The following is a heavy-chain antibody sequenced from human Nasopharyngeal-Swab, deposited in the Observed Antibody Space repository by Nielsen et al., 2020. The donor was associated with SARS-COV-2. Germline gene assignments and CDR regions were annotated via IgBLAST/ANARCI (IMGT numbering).Heavy chain of an antibody. D-gene: IGHD2/OR15-2a*01. CDR3: TFYGRF. J-gene: IGHJ4*02. V-gene: IGHV4-31*03. CDR1: GGSISTDDYY. CDR2: LYSNGIT. Sequence: SETLSLTCTVSGGSISTDDYYWSWLRQHPVKGLEWIGYLYSNGITNYNPSLRSRIIMSIDTSKNQFSLHLTSVTAADTAVYFCTFYGRFWGQGTLVTVSS.